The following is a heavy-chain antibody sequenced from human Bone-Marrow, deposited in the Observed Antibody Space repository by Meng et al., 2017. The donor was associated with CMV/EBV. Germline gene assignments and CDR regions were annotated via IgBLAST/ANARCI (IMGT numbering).Heavy chain of an antibody. V-gene: IGHV3-30-3*01. Sequence: SGFIFSSYARRWVRQAPGKGLEWVAVISYDGSNKYYADSVKGRFTISRDNSKNTLYLQMNSLRAEDTAVYYCARDLGTKGNIETIDYWGQGTLVTVSS. CDR3: ARDLGTKGNIETIDY. D-gene: IGHD3-16*01. CDR2: ISYDGSNK. J-gene: IGHJ4*02. CDR1: GFIFSSYA.